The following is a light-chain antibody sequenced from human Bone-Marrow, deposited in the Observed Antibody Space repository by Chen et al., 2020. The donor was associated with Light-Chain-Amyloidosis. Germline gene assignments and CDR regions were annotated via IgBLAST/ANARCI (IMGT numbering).Light chain of an antibody. CDR2: GSS. J-gene: IGKJ4*01. Sequence: EIVSTQSPGTLSLSHGEGANLYCRTSQTISSNYLTCYQQKFGQAPRLLIYGSSSRATGIPDRFTGSGSGTDFTLTINRLEPEDFAMYYCQQYGTSPLTFGGGTKVEIK. CDR3: QQYGTSPLT. CDR1: QTISSNY. V-gene: IGKV3-20*01.